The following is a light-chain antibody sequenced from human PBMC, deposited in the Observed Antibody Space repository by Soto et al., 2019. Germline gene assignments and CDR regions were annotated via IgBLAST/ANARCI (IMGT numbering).Light chain of an antibody. Sequence: EIVMTQSPGTLSVSPGERATLSCRASQSVRSNLAWYQQQPGQAPRLLIYGASTRATGIPARLSGSGSGTELTLTISSLQSEDFAVYYCQQYNDWPGTFGQGTTLEVK. CDR1: QSVRSN. V-gene: IGKV3-15*01. CDR3: QQYNDWPGT. J-gene: IGKJ2*01. CDR2: GAS.